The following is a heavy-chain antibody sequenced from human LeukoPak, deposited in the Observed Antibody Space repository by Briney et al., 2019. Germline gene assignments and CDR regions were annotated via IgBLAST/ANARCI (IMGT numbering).Heavy chain of an antibody. V-gene: IGHV4-34*01. J-gene: IGHJ6*03. CDR2: INHSGST. CDR3: AKDAHYDFWSGYYHYYYYYYMDV. Sequence: SETLSLTCAVYGGSFSGYYWSWIRQPPGKGLEWIGEINHSGSTNYNPSLKSRVTISVDTSKNQFSLKLSSVTAADTAVYYYAKDAHYDFWSGYYHYYYYYYMDVWGKGTTVTVSS. D-gene: IGHD3-3*01. CDR1: GGSFSGYY.